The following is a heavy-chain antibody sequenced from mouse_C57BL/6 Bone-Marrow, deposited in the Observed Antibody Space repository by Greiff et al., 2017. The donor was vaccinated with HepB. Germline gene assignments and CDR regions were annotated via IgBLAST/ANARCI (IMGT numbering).Heavy chain of an antibody. CDR1: GYTFTDYY. J-gene: IGHJ1*03. CDR2: INPNNGGT. D-gene: IGHD1-1*01. CDR3: GEGYGSSYWYFDV. V-gene: IGHV1-26*01. Sequence: EVQLQQSGPELVKPGASVKISCKASGYTFTDYYMNWVKQSHGKSLEWIGDINPNNGGTSYNKKFKGKATLTVDKSSSTASMELRSLPFEDSADYYWGEGYGSSYWYFDVWGTGTTVTVSS.